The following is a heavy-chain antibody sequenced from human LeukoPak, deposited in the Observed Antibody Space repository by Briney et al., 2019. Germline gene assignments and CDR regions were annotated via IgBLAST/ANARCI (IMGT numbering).Heavy chain of an antibody. J-gene: IGHJ4*02. D-gene: IGHD3-22*01. CDR3: AGQSISGSSLSYFDY. V-gene: IGHV4-59*01. CDR1: GXSISSYY. CDR2: IYYSGST. Sequence: PSETLSLSCTVSGXSISSYYWSWIRQPPGKGQEWIGYIYYSGSTNYNPSLKSRVAISVDTSKNQCSLKLSSVTAADTAVYYCAGQSISGSSLSYFDYWGQGTLVNVSS.